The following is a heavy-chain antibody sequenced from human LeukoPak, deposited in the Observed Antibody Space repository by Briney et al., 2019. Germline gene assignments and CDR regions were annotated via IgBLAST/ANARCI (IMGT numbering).Heavy chain of an antibody. V-gene: IGHV3-9*01. J-gene: IGHJ5*02. CDR1: WFTFEDYA. CDR2: SSCTTGSI. CDR3: AKEGIADTAMLFDP. D-gene: IGHD5-18*01. Sequence: GRSLRLFCSASWFTFEDYAVLGLGHARGEGGVDLSSSSCTTGSIGYADSVKGPFTISRDNANTSLYLQMNSLRAEDTALYYCAKEGIADTAMLFDPWGQGTLVTVSS.